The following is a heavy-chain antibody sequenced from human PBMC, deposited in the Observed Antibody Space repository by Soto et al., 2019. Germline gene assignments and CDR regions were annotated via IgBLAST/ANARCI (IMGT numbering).Heavy chain of an antibody. CDR2: IMPVIGTP. CDR1: GGTFRNHV. J-gene: IGHJ4*02. Sequence: QVQLVQSGAEVKKPGSSVKVSCKASGGTFRNHVFNWVRQAPGQGLEWMGGIMPVIGTPNYAQKFQGRVTITADGSTRTVLMGPSSLRSDDTSVYYCARDLEFRDGNISHLDYWGQGALVTVSS. V-gene: IGHV1-69*01. CDR3: ARDLEFRDGNISHLDY.